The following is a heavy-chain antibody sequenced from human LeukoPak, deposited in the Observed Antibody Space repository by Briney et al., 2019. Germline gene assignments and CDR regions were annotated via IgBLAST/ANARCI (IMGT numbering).Heavy chain of an antibody. D-gene: IGHD3-22*01. CDR3: ARPQDDSSGYYDY. CDR2: ISAYNGNT. V-gene: IGHV1-18*01. CDR1: GYTFTNYA. Sequence: ASVKVSCKASGYTFTNYAMHWVRQAPGQGLEWMGWISAYNGNTNYAQKLQGRVTMTTDASTSTAYMELRSLRSDDTAVYYCARPQDDSSGYYDYWGQGTLVTVSS. J-gene: IGHJ4*02.